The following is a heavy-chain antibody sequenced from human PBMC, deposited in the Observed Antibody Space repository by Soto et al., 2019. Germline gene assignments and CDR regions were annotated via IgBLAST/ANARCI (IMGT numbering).Heavy chain of an antibody. CDR2: ISAYNGNT. V-gene: IGHV1-18*01. CDR3: ARFSGGSYNTYYFYYGMDV. Sequence: KVSCTASGYTFTSYGISWVRQAPGQGLDWMGWISAYNGNTKYAQDLQGRVTMTTDTSTSTAYMELRSLRSDDTAVYFCARFSGGSYNTYYFYYGMDVWGQGTTVTVS. CDR1: GYTFTSYG. J-gene: IGHJ6*02. D-gene: IGHD2-15*01.